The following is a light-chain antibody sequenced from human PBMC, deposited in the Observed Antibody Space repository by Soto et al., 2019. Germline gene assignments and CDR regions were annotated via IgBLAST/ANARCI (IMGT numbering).Light chain of an antibody. V-gene: IGKV3-20*01. J-gene: IGKJ5*01. Sequence: EIVLTQSPGTLSLSPGERAALSCRASQSVSSPYLAWYQQKPGQAPRLLIYGASSRATGIPDRFSGSGSGTDFTLPISRLEPEDFAVYYCQQYGSSPLTFGQGTRLEIK. CDR3: QQYGSSPLT. CDR2: GAS. CDR1: QSVSSPY.